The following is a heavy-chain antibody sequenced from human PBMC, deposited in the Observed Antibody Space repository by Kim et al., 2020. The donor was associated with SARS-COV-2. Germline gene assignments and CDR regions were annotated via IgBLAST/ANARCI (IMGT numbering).Heavy chain of an antibody. CDR1: GGSFSGYS. Sequence: SETLSLTCAVYGGSFSGYSWTWIRQSPGKGLEWIGEINHSGSTKYNPCLTSQVTIVVDTSKNQFSLRLNSVTAADTATYYCVRSQGRKAARRTLPMDVWGQGPTVSVSS. CDR3: VRSQGRKAARRTLPMDV. CDR2: INHSGST. J-gene: IGHJ6*02. D-gene: IGHD6-6*01. V-gene: IGHV4-34*01.